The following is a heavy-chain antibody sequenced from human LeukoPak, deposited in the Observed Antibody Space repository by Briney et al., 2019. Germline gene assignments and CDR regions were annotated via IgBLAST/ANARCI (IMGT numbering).Heavy chain of an antibody. Sequence: PSETLSLTCTVSGGSISSSSYYWGWIRQPPGKGLEWIGSIYYSGSTYYNPSLKSRVTISVDTSKNQFSLKLSSVTAADTAVCYCAIFTRLYCGGDCYDFDYWGQGTLVTVSS. J-gene: IGHJ4*02. D-gene: IGHD2-21*02. CDR2: IYYSGST. V-gene: IGHV4-39*07. CDR3: AIFTRLYCGGDCYDFDY. CDR1: GGSISSSSYY.